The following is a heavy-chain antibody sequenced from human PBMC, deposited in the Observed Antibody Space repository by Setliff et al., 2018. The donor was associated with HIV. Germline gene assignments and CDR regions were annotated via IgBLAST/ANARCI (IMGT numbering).Heavy chain of an antibody. CDR3: ARFPVLGGMDV. V-gene: IGHV1-18*01. CDR2: ISGYNGNT. J-gene: IGHJ6*02. Sequence: ASVKVSCKASGYTFTSYGVNWVRQAPGQGLEWMGWISGYNGNTNYAQKILGRVTMTTDTSISTAYMELSSLRSEDTAVYYCARFPVLGGMDVWGQGTTVTVSS. D-gene: IGHD1-20*01. CDR1: GYTFTSYG.